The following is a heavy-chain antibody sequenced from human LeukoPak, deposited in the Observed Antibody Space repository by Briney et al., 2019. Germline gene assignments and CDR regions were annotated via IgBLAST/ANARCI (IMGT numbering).Heavy chain of an antibody. D-gene: IGHD2-2*01. CDR2: ISYTGSA. Sequence: SETLSLTCTVSGGYINSHYWGWIRQPPGKVLEYIGYISYTGSAIYSPSLESRVTISVDTSKNQFSLKLSSVTAADTAVYYCARHKFVVPAASDWFDPWGQGTLVTVSS. J-gene: IGHJ5*02. CDR3: ARHKFVVPAASDWFDP. CDR1: GGYINSHY. V-gene: IGHV4-59*08.